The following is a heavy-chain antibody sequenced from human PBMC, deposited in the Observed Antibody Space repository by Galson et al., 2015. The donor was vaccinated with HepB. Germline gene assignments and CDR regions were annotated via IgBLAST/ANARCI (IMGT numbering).Heavy chain of an antibody. D-gene: IGHD1-7*01. CDR2: INPNSGGT. J-gene: IGHJ3*02. CDR3: ARRGLGLELRYDAFEI. CDR1: GYTFTGYY. V-gene: IGHV1-2*02. Sequence: SVKVSCKASGYTFTGYYMHWVRQAPGQGLEWMGWINPNSGGTNYAQKFQGRVTMTRDTSISTAYMELSRLRSDDTAVYYCARRGLGLELRYDAFEIWGQGTMVTVSS.